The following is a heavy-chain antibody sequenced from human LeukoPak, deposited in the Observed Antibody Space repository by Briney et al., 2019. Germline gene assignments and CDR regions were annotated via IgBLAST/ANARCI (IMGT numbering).Heavy chain of an antibody. CDR1: GFTFRSYG. CDR3: AKDTYSSGWYVDY. J-gene: IGHJ4*02. CDR2: ISYDVSNK. V-gene: IGHV3-30*18. D-gene: IGHD6-19*01. Sequence: GGSLRLSCAVSGFTFRSYGMQWVRQALGKGLEWVAVISYDVSNKYYADSGKGRFTISRDNSKNTLYLQMNSLRAEDTAVYYCAKDTYSSGWYVDYWGQGTLVTVSS.